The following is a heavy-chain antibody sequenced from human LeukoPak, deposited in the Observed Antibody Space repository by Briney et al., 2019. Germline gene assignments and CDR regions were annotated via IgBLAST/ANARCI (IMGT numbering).Heavy chain of an antibody. CDR2: ISYDGSNK. D-gene: IGHD5-18*01. Sequence: GGSLRLSCAASGFAFSSYGMHWVRPAPGKGRGWGAVISYDGSNKYYTDSVKGRFTISRDNSKNTLYLQMNSLRAEDTAVYYCAKYYSYGSFDYWGQGTLVTVSS. CDR1: GFAFSSYG. V-gene: IGHV3-30*18. CDR3: AKYYSYGSFDY. J-gene: IGHJ4*02.